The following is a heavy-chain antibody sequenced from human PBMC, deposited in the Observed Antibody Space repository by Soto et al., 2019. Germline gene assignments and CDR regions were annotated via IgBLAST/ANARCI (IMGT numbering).Heavy chain of an antibody. CDR1: GYTFTGYY. D-gene: IGHD1-26*01. CDR2: INPNSGGT. J-gene: IGHJ3*02. Sequence: QVQLVQSGAEVKKPGASVKVSCKASGYTFTGYYMHWVRQAPGQGLEWMGWINPNSGGTNYAQKFQGWVTMTRDTSISTAYMELSRLRSDDTAAYYCARAYSGSSNNAFDIWGQGTMVTVSS. V-gene: IGHV1-2*04. CDR3: ARAYSGSSNNAFDI.